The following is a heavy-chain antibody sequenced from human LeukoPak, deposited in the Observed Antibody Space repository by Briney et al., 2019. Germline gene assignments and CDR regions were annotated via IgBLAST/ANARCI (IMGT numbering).Heavy chain of an antibody. CDR2: ISSSGSTI. J-gene: IGHJ2*01. Sequence: GGSLRLSCAASGFTFSDYYMSWIRQAPGKGLEWVSYISSSGSTIYYADSVKGRSTISRDNAKNSLYLQMNSLRAEDTAVYYCARARRAARYFDLWGRGTLVTVSS. D-gene: IGHD2-15*01. CDR1: GFTFSDYY. V-gene: IGHV3-11*01. CDR3: ARARRAARYFDL.